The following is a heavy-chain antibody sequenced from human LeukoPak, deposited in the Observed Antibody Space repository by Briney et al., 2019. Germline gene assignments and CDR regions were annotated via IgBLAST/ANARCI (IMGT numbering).Heavy chain of an antibody. V-gene: IGHV1-69*06. Sequence: ASMTVSCKPYGGTFSSYAISWERQAPGQGLEWMGGIIPIFGTANYAQKFQGRVTITADKSTSTAYMEPSSLRSEDTAVYYCARGMGTEYCSSTSCYWLAFDIWGQGTMVTVSS. CDR1: GGTFSSYA. J-gene: IGHJ3*02. D-gene: IGHD2-2*01. CDR3: ARGMGTEYCSSTSCYWLAFDI. CDR2: IIPIFGTA.